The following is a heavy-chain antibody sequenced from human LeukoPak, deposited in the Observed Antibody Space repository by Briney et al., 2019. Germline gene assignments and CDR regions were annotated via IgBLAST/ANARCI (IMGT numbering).Heavy chain of an antibody. CDR2: ISAYNGNT. V-gene: IGHV1-18*01. D-gene: IGHD3-10*01. CDR3: ARAVGITMVRGVIGDNWFDP. J-gene: IGHJ5*02. CDR1: GYTFTSYG. Sequence: ASVKVSCKASGYTFTSYGISWVRQAPGQGLEWMGWISAYNGNTNYAQKLQGRVTMTTDTSTSTAYMELRSLRSDDTAVYYCARAVGITMVRGVIGDNWFDPWGQGTLVTASS.